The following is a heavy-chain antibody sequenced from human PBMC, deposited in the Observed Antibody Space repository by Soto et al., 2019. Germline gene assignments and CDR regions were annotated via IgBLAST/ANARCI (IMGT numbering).Heavy chain of an antibody. J-gene: IGHJ4*02. CDR3: ARVVGTYYYGSGKEYHFEY. D-gene: IGHD3-10*01. Sequence: GASVKISCKASGGTFSSYAISWVREAPGQGLEWMGGIIPIFGTANYAQKFQGRVTITADESTSTAYMELSRLRSEDTAVYYCARVVGTYYYGSGKEYHFEYWGQGTLVTVSS. V-gene: IGHV1-69*13. CDR2: IIPIFGTA. CDR1: GGTFSSYA.